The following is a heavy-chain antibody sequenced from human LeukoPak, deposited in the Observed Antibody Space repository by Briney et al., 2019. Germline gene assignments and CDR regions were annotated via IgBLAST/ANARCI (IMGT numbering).Heavy chain of an antibody. V-gene: IGHV3-23*01. J-gene: IGHJ4*02. CDR2: ISGSGSST. D-gene: IGHD1-1*01. CDR1: GFIFIDYG. CDR3: ARGARYSYFDY. Sequence: AGASLRLSCAASGFIFIDYGMSWVRQAPGKGLEWVSVISGSGSSTYYADSVKGRFTISRDNSKNTLFLQMNSLRAEDTAVYYCARGARYSYFDYWGQGILVTVSS.